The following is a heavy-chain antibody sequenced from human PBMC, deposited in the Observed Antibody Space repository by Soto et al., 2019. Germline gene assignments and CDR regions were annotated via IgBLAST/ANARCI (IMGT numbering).Heavy chain of an antibody. CDR1: GFTFSSYG. CDR2: SSATGAGT. Sequence: EVQLLESGGGLVQPGGSLRLSCAASGFTFSSYGMTWVLQAPGKGLEWVSFSSATGAGTYYADSVKGRFTISRDNSKNTLYLQMTSLRADDTAVYYCAKDRRAGGNYGFDSDFWGQGALVIVSS. D-gene: IGHD1-7*01. J-gene: IGHJ4*02. CDR3: AKDRRAGGNYGFDSDF. V-gene: IGHV3-23*01.